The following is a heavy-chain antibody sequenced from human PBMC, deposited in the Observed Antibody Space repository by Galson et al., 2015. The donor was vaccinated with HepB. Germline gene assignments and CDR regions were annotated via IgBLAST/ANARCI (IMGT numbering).Heavy chain of an antibody. CDR2: IKYSGST. J-gene: IGHJ2*01. CDR3: ARHGWSGYDYYVGWYFDL. Sequence: SETLSLTCTVSGGSISISSYYWGWIRQPPGKGLEWIGSIKYSGSTYYNPSLKSRVTISVDTSKNQFSLKLSSVTAADTAVYYCARHGWSGYDYYVGWYFDLWGRGTLVTVSS. V-gene: IGHV4-39*01. D-gene: IGHD5-12*01. CDR1: GGSISISSYY.